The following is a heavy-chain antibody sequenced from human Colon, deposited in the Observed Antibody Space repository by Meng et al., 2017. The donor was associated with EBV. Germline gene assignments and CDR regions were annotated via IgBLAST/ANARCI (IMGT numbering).Heavy chain of an antibody. CDR2: IDDSGST. Sequence: QVERTGPGPGLVKPSGTLSLTCGVSGVSISSNIRWTWVRQPPGKGLEWIGDIDDSGSTNYNPSLNSRISISLDKSKNHFSLKVNSVTAADTAVYYCARGKQDAWELLAYWGQGALVTVSS. D-gene: IGHD1-26*01. V-gene: IGHV4-4*02. CDR3: ARGKQDAWELLAY. J-gene: IGHJ4*02. CDR1: GVSISSNIR.